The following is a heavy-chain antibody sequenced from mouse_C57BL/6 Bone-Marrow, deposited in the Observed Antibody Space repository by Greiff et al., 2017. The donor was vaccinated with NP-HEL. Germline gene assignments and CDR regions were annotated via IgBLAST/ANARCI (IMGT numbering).Heavy chain of an antibody. V-gene: IGHV1-19*01. CDR2: INPYNGGT. Sequence: VQLQQSGPVLVKPGASVKMSCKASGYTFTDYYMNWVKQSHGKSLEWIGVINPYNGGTSYNQKFKGKATLTVDKSSSTAYMELNSLTSEDSAVYYCARYYGSFDYWGQGTTLTVSS. CDR3: ARYYGSFDY. CDR1: GYTFTDYY. D-gene: IGHD1-1*01. J-gene: IGHJ2*01.